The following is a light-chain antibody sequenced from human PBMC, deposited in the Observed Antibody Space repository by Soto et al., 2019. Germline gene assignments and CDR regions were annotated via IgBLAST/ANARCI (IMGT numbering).Light chain of an antibody. CDR3: GTWDSSLSVWV. J-gene: IGLJ3*02. CDR2: ENN. V-gene: IGLV1-51*02. Sequence: QSVLTQPPSVSAAARQKVTISCSGSSSNIGNNYVSWYQQLPGTAPKLLIYENNKRPSGIPDRFSGSKSGTSATLGITGLQTGDEADYYCGTWDSSLSVWVFGGGTKVTVL. CDR1: SSNIGNNY.